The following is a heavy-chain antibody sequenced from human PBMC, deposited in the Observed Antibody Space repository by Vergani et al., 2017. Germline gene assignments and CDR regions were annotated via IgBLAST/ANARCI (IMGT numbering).Heavy chain of an antibody. D-gene: IGHD1-7*01. V-gene: IGHV3-30*02. CDR2: IRYDGSRR. Sequence: QVQLVESGGNVVQSGTSLRLSCAASGFSFGSYGMHWVRQAPGKGLEWGAFIRYDGSRRDYGEAVKGRFTISRDNSKNMVYIQMNSLRPEDTAVYYCVKGKGTFENWGQGTLVTVSS. J-gene: IGHJ4*02. CDR1: GFSFGSYG. CDR3: VKGKGTFEN.